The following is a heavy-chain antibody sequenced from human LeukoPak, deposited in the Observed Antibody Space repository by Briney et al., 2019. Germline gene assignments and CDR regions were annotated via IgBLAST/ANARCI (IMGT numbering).Heavy chain of an antibody. CDR3: ARLFFYNGMDV. V-gene: IGHV4-31*02. CDR2: IYYSGST. Sequence: YWIGWVRQMPGKGLEWIGSIYYSGSTYYNPSLKSRVTMSVDTSKNQFSLKLSSVTAADTAVYYCARLFFYNGMDVWGQGTTVTVSS. J-gene: IGHJ6*02. CDR1: Y. D-gene: IGHD2/OR15-2a*01.